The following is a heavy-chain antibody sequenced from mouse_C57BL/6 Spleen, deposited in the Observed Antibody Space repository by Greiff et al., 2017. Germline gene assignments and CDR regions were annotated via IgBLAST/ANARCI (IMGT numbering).Heavy chain of an antibody. CDR1: GYTFTSYG. J-gene: IGHJ2*01. CDR3: ARRYYGSSVDY. CDR2: IYPRSGNT. Sequence: VKLMESGAELARPGASVKLSCKASGYTFTSYGISWVKQRTGQGLEWIGEIYPRSGNTYYNEKFKGKATLTADKSSSTAYMELRSLTSEDSAVYFCARRYYGSSVDYWGQGTTLTVSS. V-gene: IGHV1-81*01. D-gene: IGHD1-1*01.